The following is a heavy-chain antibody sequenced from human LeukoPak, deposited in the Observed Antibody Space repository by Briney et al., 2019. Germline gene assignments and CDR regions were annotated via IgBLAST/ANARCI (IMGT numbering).Heavy chain of an antibody. V-gene: IGHV4-61*02. D-gene: IGHD3-22*01. CDR1: GGSISSGSYY. CDR3: ASGYYYRGDY. Sequence: SQTLSLTCTVSGGSISSGSYYWSWIRQPAGKGLEWIGRIYTSGSTNYDPSLKSRVTISVDTSKNEFSLKLSSVTAADTAVYYCASGYYYRGDYWGQGTLVTVSS. CDR2: IYTSGST. J-gene: IGHJ4*02.